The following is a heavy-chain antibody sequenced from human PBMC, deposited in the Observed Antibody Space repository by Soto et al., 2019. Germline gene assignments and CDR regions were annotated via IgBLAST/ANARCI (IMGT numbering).Heavy chain of an antibody. Sequence: SATLSLTCSVSGGSMSKFYWSWIRKTAGKGLEWMGRVYATGTSDYNPSLRSRIAMSVDISKKTFSLRLRSVTAADTGVYYCVRDGSKTLRDCFDPWGQGILVT. J-gene: IGHJ5*02. D-gene: IGHD4-17*01. CDR3: VRDGSKTLRDCFDP. CDR2: VYATGTS. V-gene: IGHV4-4*07. CDR1: GGSMSKFY.